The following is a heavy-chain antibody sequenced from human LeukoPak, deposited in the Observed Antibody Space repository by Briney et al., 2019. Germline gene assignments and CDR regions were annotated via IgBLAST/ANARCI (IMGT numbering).Heavy chain of an antibody. CDR3: ARENVDYYGRAFDI. D-gene: IGHD1-26*01. V-gene: IGHV4-31*03. J-gene: IGHJ3*02. CDR2: IYYSGST. Sequence: SETLSLTCTVSGGSISSGGYYWSWIRQPPGKGRGWIGNIYYSGSTYYNPSLKSRVTISVDTSKNQFSLKLSSVTAADTAVYYCARENVDYYGRAFDIWGQGTMVTVSS. CDR1: GGSISSGGYY.